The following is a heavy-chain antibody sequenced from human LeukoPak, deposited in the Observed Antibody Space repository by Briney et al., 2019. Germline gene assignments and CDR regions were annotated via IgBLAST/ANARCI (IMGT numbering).Heavy chain of an antibody. J-gene: IGHJ4*02. V-gene: IGHV3-30*04. CDR3: ARGPDYDILADYFDY. CDR1: GFTFRSYS. CDR2: ISYDGSNK. D-gene: IGHD3-9*01. Sequence: GGSLRLSCTASGFTFRSYSMHWVRQAPGKGLEWVAVISYDGSNKFYADSVRGRFTISRDNSKNTLFLQMNSLRPEDTAVYYCARGPDYDILADYFDYWGQGTLVTVSS.